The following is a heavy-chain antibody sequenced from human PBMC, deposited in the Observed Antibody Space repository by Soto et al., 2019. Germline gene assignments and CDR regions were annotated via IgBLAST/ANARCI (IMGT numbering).Heavy chain of an antibody. V-gene: IGHV5-51*03. D-gene: IGHD4-4*01. Sequence: EVQLVQSGAEVKKPGESLKISCKGSGYSFTSYWIGWVRQMPGKGLEWMGIIYPGDSDTRYSPSFQGQVTISADKSISTAYLQWSSLKASDTAMYYYARSRSIYRTLYYFDYWGQGTLVTVSS. J-gene: IGHJ4*02. CDR3: ARSRSIYRTLYYFDY. CDR1: GYSFTSYW. CDR2: IYPGDSDT.